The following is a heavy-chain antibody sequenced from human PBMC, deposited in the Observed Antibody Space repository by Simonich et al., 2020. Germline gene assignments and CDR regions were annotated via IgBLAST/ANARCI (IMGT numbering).Heavy chain of an antibody. CDR1: GYTFTGYY. CDR2: NNPNRVGT. Sequence: QVQLVQSGAEVKKPGASVKVSCKASGYTFTGYYMHWVRQAPGQGLEWMGWNNPNRVGTNYAQKFQGRVTMTRDTSISTAYMELSRLRSDDTAVYYCARVRFEAFDIWGQGTMVTVSS. V-gene: IGHV1-2*02. J-gene: IGHJ3*02. CDR3: ARVRFEAFDI.